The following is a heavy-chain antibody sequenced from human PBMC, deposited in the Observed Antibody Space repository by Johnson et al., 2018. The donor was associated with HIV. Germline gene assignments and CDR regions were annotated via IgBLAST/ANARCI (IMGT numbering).Heavy chain of an antibody. CDR2: INWNGGSP. V-gene: IGHV3-20*04. CDR1: GFFFDDYG. Sequence: VQLVESGGGLERPGGSLRLSCPASGFFFDDYGMTWVRQPPGRGLEWVSGINWNGGSPGYTDSVKGRFTISRDNAKNSLYLQMNSLRAGDTAVYYCARETVTSGAFDIWGQGTMVTVSS. CDR3: ARETVTSGAFDI. J-gene: IGHJ3*02. D-gene: IGHD4-11*01.